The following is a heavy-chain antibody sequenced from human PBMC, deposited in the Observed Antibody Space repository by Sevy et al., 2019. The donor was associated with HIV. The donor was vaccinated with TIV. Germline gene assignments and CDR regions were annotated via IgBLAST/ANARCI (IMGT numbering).Heavy chain of an antibody. CDR3: ARKGDYYYYGMDV. CDR1: GFTVSSNY. J-gene: IGHJ6*02. Sequence: GGSLRLSCAASGFTVSSNYMSWVRQAPGKGLEWASVIYSGGSTYYADSVKGRFTISRDNSKNTLYLQMNSLRAEDTAVYYCARKGDYYYYGMDVWGQGTTVTVSS. CDR2: IYSGGST. V-gene: IGHV3-53*01. D-gene: IGHD3-16*01.